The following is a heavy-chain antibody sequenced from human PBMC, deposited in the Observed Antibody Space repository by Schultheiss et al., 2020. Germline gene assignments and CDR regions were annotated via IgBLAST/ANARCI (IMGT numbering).Heavy chain of an antibody. V-gene: IGHV4-59*01. Sequence: SETLSLTCTVSGGSISSYYWSWIRQPPGKGLEWIGYIYYSGSTYYNPSLKSRVTISVDTSKNQFSLKLSSVTAADTAVYYCARGGVDTAMDDYWGQGTLVTVSS. D-gene: IGHD5-18*01. CDR1: GGSISSYY. CDR2: IYYSGST. J-gene: IGHJ4*02. CDR3: ARGGVDTAMDDY.